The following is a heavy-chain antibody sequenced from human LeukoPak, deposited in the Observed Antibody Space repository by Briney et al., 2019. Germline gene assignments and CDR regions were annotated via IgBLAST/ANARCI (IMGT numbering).Heavy chain of an antibody. Sequence: GASVKVSCKASGGTFSSYAISWVRQAPGQGLEWMGRIIPILGIANYAQKFQGRVTITADKSTSTAYMELSSLRSEDTAVYYCARGGSLLWFGEFGQSWFDPWGQGTLVTVSS. CDR2: IIPILGIA. J-gene: IGHJ5*02. V-gene: IGHV1-69*04. CDR1: GGTFSSYA. CDR3: ARGGSLLWFGEFGQSWFDP. D-gene: IGHD3-10*01.